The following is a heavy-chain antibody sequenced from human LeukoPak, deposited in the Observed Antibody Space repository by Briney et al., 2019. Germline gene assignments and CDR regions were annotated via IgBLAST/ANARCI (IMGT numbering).Heavy chain of an antibody. J-gene: IGHJ6*02. V-gene: IGHV1-18*01. CDR2: ISAYNGNT. CDR1: GYTFTSYG. D-gene: IGHD2-2*01. CDR3: ARAIVVVPAAIDSYYYYYYGTDV. Sequence: ASVKVSCKASGYTFTSYGISWVRQAPGQGLEWMGWISAYNGNTNYAQKLQGRVTMTTDTSTSTAYMELRSLRSDDTAVYYCARAIVVVPAAIDSYYYYYYGTDVWGQGTTVTVSS.